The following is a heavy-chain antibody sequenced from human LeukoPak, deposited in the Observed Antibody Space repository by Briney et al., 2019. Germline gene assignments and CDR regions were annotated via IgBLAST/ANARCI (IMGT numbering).Heavy chain of an antibody. V-gene: IGHV1-8*01. J-gene: IGHJ1*01. CDR2: MNPNSGNT. CDR1: GYTFTSYD. D-gene: IGHD2-15*01. CDR3: ERVARGPYCSGGSCYSEQYFQL. Sequence: ASVKVSCKASGYTFTSYDINGVRQATGQGLEWMGWMNPNSGNTGYAQKFQGRVTMTRNTSISTAYMELSSLRSEDTAVYYCERVARGPYCSGGSCYSEQYFQLWPQGPLVTVSS.